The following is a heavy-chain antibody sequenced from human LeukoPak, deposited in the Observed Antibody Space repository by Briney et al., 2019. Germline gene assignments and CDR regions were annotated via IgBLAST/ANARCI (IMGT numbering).Heavy chain of an antibody. CDR3: AKDLFGSGSYEY. CDR2: LRSGGNDK. J-gene: IGHJ4*02. Sequence: GGPLRLSCAACGFSFSTADMHWVRQAPGKGLEGVAFLRSGGNDKYYAGSVKGRFTISRDNSNNTLFLQMNSLRAEDTAVYYCAKDLFGSGSYEYWGQGTLVTVSS. V-gene: IGHV3-30*02. D-gene: IGHD3-10*01. CDR1: GFSFSTAD.